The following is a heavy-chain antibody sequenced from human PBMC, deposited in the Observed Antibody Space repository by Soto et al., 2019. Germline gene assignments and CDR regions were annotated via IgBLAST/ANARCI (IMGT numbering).Heavy chain of an antibody. D-gene: IGHD3-22*01. CDR1: GGTFSSYA. CDR2: INPNGGGT. J-gene: IGHJ3*02. CDR3: ARELDDSSGYDDAFDI. Sequence: GASVKVSCKASGGTFSSYAISWVRQAPGQGLEWMGWINPNGGGTNYAQKFQGWVTMTRDTSISTAYMELSRLRSDDTAVYYCARELDDSSGYDDAFDIWGQGTMVTVSS. V-gene: IGHV1-2*04.